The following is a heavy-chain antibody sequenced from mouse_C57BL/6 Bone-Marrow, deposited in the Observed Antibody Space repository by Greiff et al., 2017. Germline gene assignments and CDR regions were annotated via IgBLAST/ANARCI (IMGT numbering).Heavy chain of an antibody. J-gene: IGHJ3*01. CDR2: IDPNSGGT. Sequence: QVHVKQPGAELVKPGASVKLSCKASGYTFTSYWMHWVKQRPGRGLEWIGRIDPNSGGTKYNEKFKSKATLTVDKPSSTAYMQLSSLTSEDSAVYYCARPFYYGSSYAWFAYWGQGTLVTVSA. CDR1: GYTFTSYW. D-gene: IGHD1-1*01. V-gene: IGHV1-72*01. CDR3: ARPFYYGSSYAWFAY.